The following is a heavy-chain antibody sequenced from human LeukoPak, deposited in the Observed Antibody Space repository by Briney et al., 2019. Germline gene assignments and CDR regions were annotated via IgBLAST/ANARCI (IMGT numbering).Heavy chain of an antibody. CDR3: ANTARQHCSSTSCWPYFDY. D-gene: IGHD2-2*01. V-gene: IGHV3-30*02. Sequence: GGSLRLSCAASGFTFSSYGMHWVRQAPGKGLEWVAFIRYDGSNKYYADSVKGRFTISRDNSKNTLYLQMNSLRAEDTAVYYCANTARQHCSSTSCWPYFDYWGQGTLVTVSS. J-gene: IGHJ4*02. CDR2: IRYDGSNK. CDR1: GFTFSSYG.